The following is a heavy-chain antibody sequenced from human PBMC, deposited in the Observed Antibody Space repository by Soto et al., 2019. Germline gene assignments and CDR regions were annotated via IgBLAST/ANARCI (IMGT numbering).Heavy chain of an antibody. CDR2: IFPGDSES. CDR1: GYSFTNYW. V-gene: IGHV5-51*01. CDR3: VRPHQYSSGPARNGFDI. D-gene: IGHD6-19*01. J-gene: IGHJ3*02. Sequence: GESLKISCKGSGYSFTNYWISWVRQMSGKGLEWLGIIFPGDSESRYSPSFQGRVTISVDKSISTAYLQWSSLKASDTAMYYCVRPHQYSSGPARNGFDIWGQGTMDTVSS.